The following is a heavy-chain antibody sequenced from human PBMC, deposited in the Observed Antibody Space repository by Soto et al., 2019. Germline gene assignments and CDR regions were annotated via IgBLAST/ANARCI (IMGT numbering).Heavy chain of an antibody. CDR1: GGTFSSYA. CDR3: ARGGTAMAPYDY. Sequence: VASVKVSCKXSGGTFSSYAISWVRQAPGQGLEWMGGIIPIFGTANYAQKFQGRVTITADESTSTAYMELSSLRSEDTAVYYCARGGTAMAPYDYWGRGTLVTVSS. CDR2: IIPIFGTA. D-gene: IGHD5-18*01. J-gene: IGHJ4*02. V-gene: IGHV1-69*13.